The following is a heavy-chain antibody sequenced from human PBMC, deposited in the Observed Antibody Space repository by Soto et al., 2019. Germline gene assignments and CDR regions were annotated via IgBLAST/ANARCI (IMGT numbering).Heavy chain of an antibody. CDR1: GYIFTSYS. CDR3: ARDVAAGTCDY. CDR2: ISAYNGNT. J-gene: IGHJ4*02. D-gene: IGHD6-13*01. Sequence: QVQLVQSGAEVRRPGASVKVSCKASGYIFTSYSIRWVRQAPGQGLEWMGWISAYNGNTDYAQKLQGRVTMTTDTSTSTAYMELRSLRSGDTAVYYCARDVAAGTCDYWGQGAVVTVSS. V-gene: IGHV1-18*01.